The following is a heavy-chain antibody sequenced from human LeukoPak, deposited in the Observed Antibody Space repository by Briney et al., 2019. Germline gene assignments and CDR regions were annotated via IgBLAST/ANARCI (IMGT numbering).Heavy chain of an antibody. CDR3: ARFANWNAFDI. J-gene: IGHJ3*02. V-gene: IGHV4-61*02. D-gene: IGHD1-20*01. CDR2: IYTSGST. Sequence: SQTLSLTCTVSGGSISSGSYYWSWIRQPAGKGLEWIGRIYTSGSTNYNPSLRSRVTISVDTSKNQFSLKLSSVTAADTAVYYCARFANWNAFDIWGQGTMVTVSS. CDR1: GGSISSGSYY.